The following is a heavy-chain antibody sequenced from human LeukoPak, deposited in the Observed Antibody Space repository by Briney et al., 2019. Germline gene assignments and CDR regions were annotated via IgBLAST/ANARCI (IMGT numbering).Heavy chain of an antibody. Sequence: RASVKVSCKASGYTFTSYYMHWVRQAPGQGLEWMGIINPSGGSTSYAQKFQGRVIMTRDTSTSTVYMELSSLRSEDTAVYYCARATYYYDSSGYSPLNGAFDIWGQGTMVTVSS. CDR3: ARATYYYDSSGYSPLNGAFDI. CDR2: INPSGGST. D-gene: IGHD3-22*01. CDR1: GYTFTSYY. V-gene: IGHV1-46*01. J-gene: IGHJ3*02.